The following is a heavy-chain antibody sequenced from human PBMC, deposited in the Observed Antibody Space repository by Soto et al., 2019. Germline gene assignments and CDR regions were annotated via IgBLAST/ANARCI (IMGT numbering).Heavy chain of an antibody. D-gene: IGHD3-10*01. Sequence: PSETLSLTCSVSGDSIISSGFYWSWIRQHPGKALEWIGYIHYTGITSYNPSLKSRLAISLDSSKNQFSLSLSSVTSADTAVYYCARDHRSLGDYYGIDVWGQGTTVTVSS. CDR3: ARDHRSLGDYYGIDV. CDR2: IHYTGIT. V-gene: IGHV4-31*03. CDR1: GDSIISSGFY. J-gene: IGHJ6*02.